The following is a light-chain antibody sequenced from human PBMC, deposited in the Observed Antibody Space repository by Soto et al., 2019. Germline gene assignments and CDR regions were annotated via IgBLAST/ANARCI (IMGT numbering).Light chain of an antibody. V-gene: IGLV2-14*01. CDR2: EVS. J-gene: IGLJ3*02. Sequence: QSALTQPASVSGSPGQSITISCTGTSSDVGSYNYVSWYQQHPGKAPKLMIYEVSNRPSGVSNRFSGSKSGNTASLTISGLQAEDEANYYCSSYTSMSTRVLGGGTKLTVL. CDR3: SSYTSMSTRV. CDR1: SSDVGSYNY.